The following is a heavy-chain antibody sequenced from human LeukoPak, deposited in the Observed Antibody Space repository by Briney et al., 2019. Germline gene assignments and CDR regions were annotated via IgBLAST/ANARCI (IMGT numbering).Heavy chain of an antibody. D-gene: IGHD3-22*01. Sequence: SETLSLTCTVSGGSISYYYWSWIRQPAGKGLELIGRIYSSGSTNCNPSLKSRVTMSVDTSKNQFSLKLSSVTAADTAVYYRARDDFYYDSSGYRHYFFDLWGRGTLVTVSS. CDR1: GGSISYYY. CDR3: ARDDFYYDSSGYRHYFFDL. V-gene: IGHV4-4*07. J-gene: IGHJ2*01. CDR2: IYSSGST.